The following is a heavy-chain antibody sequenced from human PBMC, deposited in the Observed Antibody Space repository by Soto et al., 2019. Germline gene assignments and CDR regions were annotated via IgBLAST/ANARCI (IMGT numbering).Heavy chain of an antibody. Sequence: PSETLSLTCTVSGGSISSGGYYWSWIRQHPGKGLEWIGYIYYSGSTYYNPSLKSRVTISVDTSKNQFSLKLSSVTADDTAVYYCARESRNRVGARDAFDIWGPGTVVTVSS. D-gene: IGHD1-26*01. CDR2: IYYSGST. V-gene: IGHV4-31*03. J-gene: IGHJ3*02. CDR1: GGSISSGGYY. CDR3: ARESRNRVGARDAFDI.